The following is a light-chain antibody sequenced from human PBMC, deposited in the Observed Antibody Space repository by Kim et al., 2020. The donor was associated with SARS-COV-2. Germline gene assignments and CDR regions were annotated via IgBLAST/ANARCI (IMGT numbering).Light chain of an antibody. J-gene: IGLJ2*01. V-gene: IGLV3-19*01. Sequence: LGQTVRITCQGDSLRSFYASWYQQKPGQAPILVFYGKNNRPSGIPDRFSCSSSGNTASLTITGAQAEDEADYYCNSRDSSNNHRVVFGGGTQLTVL. CDR2: GKN. CDR3: NSRDSSNNHRVV. CDR1: SLRSFY.